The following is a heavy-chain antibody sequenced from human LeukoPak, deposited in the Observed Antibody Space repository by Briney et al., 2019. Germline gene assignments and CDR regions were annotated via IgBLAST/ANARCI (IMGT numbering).Heavy chain of an antibody. CDR2: IQQDGSEK. J-gene: IGHJ4*02. CDR3: ARVSHFWSGVDY. D-gene: IGHD3-3*02. CDR1: GFTFSTYW. V-gene: IGHV3-7*01. Sequence: GGSLRLSCAASGFTFSTYWMSWVRQAPGKGLEWVANIQQDGSEKYYVDSVKGRFTISRDNAKNSLYLQKNSLTAEDTAVYYCARVSHFWSGVDYWGQGTLVTVSS.